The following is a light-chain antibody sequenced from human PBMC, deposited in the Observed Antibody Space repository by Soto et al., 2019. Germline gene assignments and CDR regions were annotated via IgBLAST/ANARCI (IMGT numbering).Light chain of an antibody. CDR1: SSDVGSYNY. V-gene: IGLV2-14*01. CDR3: SSYASSSTLEVL. CDR2: DVS. J-gene: IGLJ2*01. Sequence: QSALTQPASVSGSPGQSITISCTGTSSDVGSYNYVSWFQQHPGKAPKVMIYDVSNRPSGVSNRFSGSKAGNTASLTISGLQAEDVADYYCSSYASSSTLEVLFGGGTKLTVL.